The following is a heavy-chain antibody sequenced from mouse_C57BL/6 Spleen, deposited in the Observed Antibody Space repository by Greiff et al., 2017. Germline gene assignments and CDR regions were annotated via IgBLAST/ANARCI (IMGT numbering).Heavy chain of an antibody. V-gene: IGHV5-17*01. CDR2: ISSGSSTI. J-gene: IGHJ2*01. Sequence: EVQLVESGGGLVKPGGSLKLSCAASGFTFSDYGMHWVRQAPEKGLEWVAYISSGSSTIYYADTVKGRFTISRDNAKNTLFLQITSLRSEDTAMYYCAGVNCDTYYFDYWGQGTTLTVSS. CDR1: GFTFSDYG. D-gene: IGHD4-1*01. CDR3: AGVNCDTYYFDY.